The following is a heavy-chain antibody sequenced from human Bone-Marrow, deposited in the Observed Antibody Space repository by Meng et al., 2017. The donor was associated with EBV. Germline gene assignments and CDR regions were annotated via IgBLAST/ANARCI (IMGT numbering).Heavy chain of an antibody. V-gene: IGHV4-34*01. Sequence: QVQIWDRGGGLLKRTQTTSLTCVVAGGSISSCSWSRNRQGQGKGLSGIVEVKHRGRSNYNPYSRNSVSISVATCKYPFSLNFRSATAADTAVYSCARGLDRAMVDWGQGTLVTVSS. J-gene: IGHJ4*02. D-gene: IGHD5-18*01. CDR2: VKHRGRS. CDR3: ARGLDRAMVD. CDR1: GGSISSCS.